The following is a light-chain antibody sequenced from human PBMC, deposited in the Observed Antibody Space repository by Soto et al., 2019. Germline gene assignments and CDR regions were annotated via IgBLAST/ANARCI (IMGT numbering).Light chain of an antibody. J-gene: IGLJ3*02. Sequence: QSVLTQPPSVSGAPGQTVTISCTGSDCNFGAGHDVHWYQQFPGSAPKVLIYDNNNRPLGVPARFSSSKSGTSASLAITVLQPEDEADYHCQSYDSSLSTWVFGGGTKLTVL. CDR1: DCNFGAGHD. CDR3: QSYDSSLSTWV. CDR2: DNN. V-gene: IGLV1-40*01.